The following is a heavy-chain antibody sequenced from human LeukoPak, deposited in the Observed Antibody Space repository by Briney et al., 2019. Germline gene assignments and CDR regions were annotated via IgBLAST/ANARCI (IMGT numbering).Heavy chain of an antibody. CDR3: ATPYPREYCSSTTCYFNY. Sequence: PGESLKISCKGSGYSFTTYWIGWVRQMPGKGLEWMGIIYPGDSDTRYNPSFQGQVTISADKSISTAYLQWSSLKASDTAMYYCATPYPREYCSSTTCYFNYWGQGTLVTVPS. J-gene: IGHJ4*02. V-gene: IGHV5-51*01. CDR2: IYPGDSDT. D-gene: IGHD2-2*01. CDR1: GYSFTTYW.